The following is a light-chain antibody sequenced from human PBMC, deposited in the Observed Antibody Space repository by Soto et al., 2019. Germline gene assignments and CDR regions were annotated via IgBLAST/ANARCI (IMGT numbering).Light chain of an antibody. CDR1: SSDIGGYEC. CDR3: SSNTGSSVI. CDR2: EVS. J-gene: IGLJ2*01. V-gene: IGLV2-14*01. Sequence: QSVLTQPASVSGSPGQSVTISCTGTSSDIGGYECVSWYQQHPGKAPKLMIVEVSNRPSGVSNRFSGSKSGNTASLTISGVQAEDDADYHCSSNTGSSVIFGGGTQLTVL.